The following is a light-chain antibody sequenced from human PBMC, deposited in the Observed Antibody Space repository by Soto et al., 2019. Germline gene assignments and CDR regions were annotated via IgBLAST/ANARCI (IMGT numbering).Light chain of an antibody. CDR3: QQYNNWPGT. V-gene: IGKV3-15*01. CDR2: GAS. J-gene: IGKJ1*01. CDR1: QSVSSN. Sequence: EIVMMPSPATLSVTQGERATLSCRASQSVSSNLAWYQQKPGQAPRLLIYGASTRATGIPARFSGSGSGTEFTLTISSLQSEDFAVYYCQQYNNWPGTFGQGTKVDI.